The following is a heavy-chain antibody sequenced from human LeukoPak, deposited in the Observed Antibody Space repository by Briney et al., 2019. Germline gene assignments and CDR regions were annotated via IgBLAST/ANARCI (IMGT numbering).Heavy chain of an antibody. Sequence: GGSLRLSCAASGFTVSSNYMSWVRQAPGKGLEWVSVIYSGGSTYYADSVKGRFTISRDDSKNTLYLQMNSLKTEDTAVYYCTTDRLPGYSYGVYYYYYMDVWGKGTTVTISS. CDR1: GFTVSSNY. CDR3: TTDRLPGYSYGVYYYYYMDV. D-gene: IGHD5-18*01. CDR2: IYSGGST. J-gene: IGHJ6*03. V-gene: IGHV3-66*01.